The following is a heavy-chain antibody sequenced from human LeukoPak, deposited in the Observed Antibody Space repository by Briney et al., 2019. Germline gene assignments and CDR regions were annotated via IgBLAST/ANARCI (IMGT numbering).Heavy chain of an antibody. CDR1: GFTFGSYA. J-gene: IGHJ4*02. D-gene: IGHD2-8*02. Sequence: GGSLTLSCAASGFTFGSYAMHWVCQAPGKGLEWVGLVSYDGGNTYYGDSVRGRFSISRDNSKNTVYLQMNSPRADDSAVYYCVRDVGVGTGIYYYLDYWGQGTLVTVSS. V-gene: IGHV3-33*01. CDR2: VSYDGGNT. CDR3: VRDVGVGTGIYYYLDY.